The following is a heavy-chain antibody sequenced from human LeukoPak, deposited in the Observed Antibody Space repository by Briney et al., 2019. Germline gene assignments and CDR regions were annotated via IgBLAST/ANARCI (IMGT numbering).Heavy chain of an antibody. CDR1: GYTFTSYG. V-gene: IGHV1-18*03. D-gene: IGHD3-3*01. Sequence: RASVKVSCKASGYTFTSYGISWVRQAPGQGLEWMGWISAYNGNTNYAQKLQGRVTMTTDTTTSTAYMELSSLRSEDMAVYYCARGVRFLDPFDYWGQGTLVTVSS. J-gene: IGHJ4*02. CDR3: ARGVRFLDPFDY. CDR2: ISAYNGNT.